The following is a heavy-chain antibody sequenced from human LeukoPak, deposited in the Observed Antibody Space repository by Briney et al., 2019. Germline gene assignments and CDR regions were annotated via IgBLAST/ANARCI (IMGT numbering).Heavy chain of an antibody. V-gene: IGHV4-39*01. D-gene: IGHD3-10*01. Sequence: PSETLSLTCTVSGGSISSSSYYWGWIRQPPGKGLEWIGSIYYSGSTYYNPPLKSRVTISIDTSKNQFSLKLNSVTAADTAVYYCARKLWSYYFDYWGQGTLVTVSS. CDR1: GGSISSSSYY. CDR2: IYYSGST. J-gene: IGHJ4*02. CDR3: ARKLWSYYFDY.